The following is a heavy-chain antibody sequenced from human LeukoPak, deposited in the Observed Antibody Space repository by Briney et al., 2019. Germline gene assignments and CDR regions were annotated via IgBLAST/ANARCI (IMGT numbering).Heavy chain of an antibody. CDR2: IGTTGDT. CDR1: GFTFSSYD. D-gene: IGHD6-13*01. J-gene: IGHJ3*02. V-gene: IGHV3-13*04. Sequence: PGVSLRLSCAGSGFTFSSYDMHWVRQGTGRGLEWVSGIGTTGDTYYAGSVKGRFTISRENPKNSLYLQMNSLRAGDTALYYCARAHSNSWYFPFDIWGQGTMVTVSS. CDR3: ARAHSNSWYFPFDI.